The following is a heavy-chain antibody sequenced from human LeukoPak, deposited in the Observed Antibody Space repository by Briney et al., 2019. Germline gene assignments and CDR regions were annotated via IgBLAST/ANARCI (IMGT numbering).Heavy chain of an antibody. CDR1: GGSIISYY. V-gene: IGHV4-59*08. CDR3: ATLPGS. J-gene: IGHJ5*02. CDR2: MSYNEGT. Sequence: PSETLSLTCTVSGGSIISYYWSWIRQPPGEGLEWIGYMSYNEGTRYSPSLSSRVTISVDTSKNQFSLKLRSVTAADTAVYYCATLPGSWGQGTLVTVSS. D-gene: IGHD1-14*01.